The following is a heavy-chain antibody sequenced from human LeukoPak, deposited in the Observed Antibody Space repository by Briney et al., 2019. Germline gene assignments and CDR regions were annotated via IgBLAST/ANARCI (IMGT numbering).Heavy chain of an antibody. CDR1: GGSISSSSYY. CDR2: IYYSGST. D-gene: IGHD3-3*01. J-gene: IGHJ6*02. V-gene: IGHV4-39*01. Sequence: SETLSLTCTVSGGSISSSSYYWGWIRQPPGKGLEWIGSIYYSGSTYYNPSLKSRVTISVDTSKNQFSLKLSSVTAADTAVYYCARHMEYDFSPYGMDVWGQGTTVTVSS. CDR3: ARHMEYDFSPYGMDV.